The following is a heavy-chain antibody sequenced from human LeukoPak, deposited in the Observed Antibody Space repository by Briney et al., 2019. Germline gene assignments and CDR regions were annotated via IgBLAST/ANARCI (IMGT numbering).Heavy chain of an antibody. Sequence: SQTLSLTCTVPGGSITSGNYYWNWIRQPAGKGLEWIGRINTSGYTNYNPSLKSRVTISVDTSKNQFSLRLSSVTAAGTAVYYCARDHSGYFPAFDYWGQGALVIVPS. D-gene: IGHD3-22*01. CDR3: ARDHSGYFPAFDY. V-gene: IGHV4-61*02. CDR2: INTSGYT. J-gene: IGHJ4*02. CDR1: GGSITSGNYY.